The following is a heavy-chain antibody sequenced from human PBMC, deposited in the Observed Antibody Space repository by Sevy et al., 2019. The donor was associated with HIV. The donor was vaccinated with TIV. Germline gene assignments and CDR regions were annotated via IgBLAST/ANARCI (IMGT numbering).Heavy chain of an antibody. J-gene: IGHJ6*02. D-gene: IGHD3-10*01. CDR3: TTTVPHTITYYYYAMDV. CDR2: FKRKTDGETI. Sequence: GGSLRLSCVASGFTFSTAWMSWVRQAPGKGLEWVGRFKRKTDGETIYYAEPVKDRLNISRDDSKNTLYLQMNGLKSEETSVYYCTTTVPHTITYYYYAMDVWGQGTTVTVSS. CDR1: GFTFSTAW. V-gene: IGHV3-15*01.